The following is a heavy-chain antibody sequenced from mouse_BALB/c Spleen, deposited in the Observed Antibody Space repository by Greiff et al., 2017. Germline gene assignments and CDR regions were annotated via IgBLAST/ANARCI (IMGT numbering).Heavy chain of an antibody. V-gene: IGHV1-54*03. Sequence: VMLVESGAELVRPGTSVKVSCKASGYAFTNYLIEWVKQRPGQGLEWIGVINPGSGGTNYNEKFKGKATLTADKSSSTAYMQLSSLTSDDSAVYFCARWGDGAYAMDYWGQGTSVTVSS. CDR2: INPGSGGT. J-gene: IGHJ4*01. CDR1: GYAFTNYL. D-gene: IGHD2-3*01. CDR3: ARWGDGAYAMDY.